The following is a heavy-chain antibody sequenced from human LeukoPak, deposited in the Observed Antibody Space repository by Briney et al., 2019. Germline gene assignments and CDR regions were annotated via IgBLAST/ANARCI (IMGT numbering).Heavy chain of an antibody. CDR1: GFTFTNYA. CDR3: ASSELSSSFDY. V-gene: IGHV3-30*04. Sequence: PGGSLRLSCAASGFTFTNYAMHWVRQAPGKGLEWVAVISYDETNKYYEDSVKGRFTISRDSSKNTLYLQMSSLRDEDTAVYYCASSELSSSFDYWGQGTLVTVSS. CDR2: ISYDETNK. D-gene: IGHD6-13*01. J-gene: IGHJ4*02.